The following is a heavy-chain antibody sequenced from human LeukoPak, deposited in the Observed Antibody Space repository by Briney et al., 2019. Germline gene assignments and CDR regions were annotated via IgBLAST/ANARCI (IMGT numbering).Heavy chain of an antibody. CDR1: GFTCRSYH. Sequence: GGSLRLSCTASGFTCRSYHMSWLRQAPGKGLEWVSDISGSCGRTYYADSVEGRFTISRDNPKNTLYPQMNSLRAEDIAVYYCAKVGESGYYFRDFGGRETVVTLST. V-gene: IGHV3-23*01. D-gene: IGHD3-22*01. J-gene: IGHJ4*02. CDR3: AKVGESGYYFRDF. CDR2: ISGSCGRT.